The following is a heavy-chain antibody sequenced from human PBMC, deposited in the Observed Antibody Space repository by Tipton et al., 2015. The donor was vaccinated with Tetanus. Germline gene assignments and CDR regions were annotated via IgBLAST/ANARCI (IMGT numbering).Heavy chain of an antibody. V-gene: IGHV4-39*07. J-gene: IGHJ6*02. D-gene: IGHD1-1*01. CDR2: ISYSGNT. CDR1: GGSISSSSYY. CDR3: ARSVERLSRGMDV. Sequence: TLSLTCTVSGGSISSSSYYWGWIRQPPGKGLEWIGSISYSGNTHYNPSLTSRVTISVDTSKNQFSLNLNSVTAADTAVYYCARSVERLSRGMDVWGQGTTVTVSS.